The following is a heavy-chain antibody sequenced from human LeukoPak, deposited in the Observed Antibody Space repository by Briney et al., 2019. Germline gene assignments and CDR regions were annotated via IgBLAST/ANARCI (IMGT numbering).Heavy chain of an antibody. V-gene: IGHV5-51*01. D-gene: IGHD2-2*01. CDR1: GYSFTTYW. CDR3: ARRGLYCSTTTCYLDY. Sequence: GESLKISCKGSGYSFTTYWIGWVRQMPGKGLEWMGIIYPGDSDTRYSPSFQGQVTISADTSISTAYLQWSGLKASDTAMYYCARRGLYCSTTTCYLDYWGQGTLVTVSS. CDR2: IYPGDSDT. J-gene: IGHJ4*02.